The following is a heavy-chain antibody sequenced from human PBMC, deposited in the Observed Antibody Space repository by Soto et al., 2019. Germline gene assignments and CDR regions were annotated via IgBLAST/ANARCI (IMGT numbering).Heavy chain of an antibody. Sequence: PSETLSLTCAVYGGSFSGYYWSWIRQPPGKGLEWIGEINHSGSTNYNPSLKSRVTISVDTSKNQFSLKLSSVTAADTAVYYCARRPHIAAARYYGMDVWGQGTTVTVSS. CDR1: GGSFSGYY. D-gene: IGHD6-13*01. CDR2: INHSGST. CDR3: ARRPHIAAARYYGMDV. V-gene: IGHV4-34*01. J-gene: IGHJ6*02.